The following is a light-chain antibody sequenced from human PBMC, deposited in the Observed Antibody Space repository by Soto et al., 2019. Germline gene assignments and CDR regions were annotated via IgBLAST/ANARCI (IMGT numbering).Light chain of an antibody. CDR3: QQYDSPWT. Sequence: DIVLTQSPGTLFLSPGERATLSCRASQSVSNSYLAWYQQKPGQAPRLVISDTSDRATGIPDRFSGSGSGTDFTLTISRLEPEDFAVYYCQQYDSPWTFGQGTKVDI. J-gene: IGKJ1*01. CDR2: DTS. V-gene: IGKV3-20*01. CDR1: QSVSNSY.